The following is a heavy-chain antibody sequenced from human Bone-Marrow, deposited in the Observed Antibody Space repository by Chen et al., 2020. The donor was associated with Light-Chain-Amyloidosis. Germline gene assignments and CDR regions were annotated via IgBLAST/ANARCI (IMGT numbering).Heavy chain of an antibody. V-gene: IGHV1-24*01. CDR2: LDREDGET. J-gene: IGHJ4*02. CDR3: ATAAMGYYDSTGYYRLDY. Sequence: QVQLVQSGAEVKTPGASVKVSCKVSGYTLTELSMHWVRQAPGKGLEWMGGLDREDGETIYAQKFQGRVTMTEDTSTDTAYMELSSLRYEDTAVYYCATAAMGYYDSTGYYRLDYWGQGSLVTVSS. D-gene: IGHD3-22*01. CDR1: GYTLTELS.